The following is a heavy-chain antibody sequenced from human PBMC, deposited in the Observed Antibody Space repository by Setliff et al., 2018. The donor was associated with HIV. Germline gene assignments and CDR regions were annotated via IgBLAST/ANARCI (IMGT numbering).Heavy chain of an antibody. CDR1: GYTFTGYY. V-gene: IGHV1-2*06. CDR2: INPNSGGT. J-gene: IGHJ6*03. CDR3: ASKTYGDPTYYYYYMDV. D-gene: IGHD4-17*01. Sequence: GASVKVSCKASGYTFTGYYMHWVRQAPGQGLEWMGRINPNSGGTNYAKKFQGRVTMTRDTSISTAYMELSRLRSDDTAVYYCASKTYGDPTYYYYYMDVWGKGTTVTVSS.